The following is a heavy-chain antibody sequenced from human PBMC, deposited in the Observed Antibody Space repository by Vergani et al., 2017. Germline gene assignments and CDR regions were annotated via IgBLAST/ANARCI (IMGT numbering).Heavy chain of an antibody. J-gene: IGHJ6*02. CDR1: GFTFSSYA. V-gene: IGHV3-23*01. CDR2: ISGSGGGT. D-gene: IGHD3-22*01. Sequence: EVQLLESGGGLVQPGGSLRLSCAASGFTFSSYAMSWVRQAPGKGLEWVSAISGSGGGTYYAAPVKGRFTISRDNSKNTLYLQMNSLRAEDTAVYYCAKESYDSSGYYPAGFSYYYYGMDVWGQGTTVTVSS. CDR3: AKESYDSSGYYPAGFSYYYYGMDV.